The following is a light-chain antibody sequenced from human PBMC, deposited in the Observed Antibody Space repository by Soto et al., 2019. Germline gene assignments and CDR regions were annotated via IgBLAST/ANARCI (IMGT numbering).Light chain of an antibody. CDR3: QQASSFPHT. CDR2: AAS. J-gene: IGKJ2*01. CDR1: QHISSW. Sequence: DIQMTQSPSTVSASVGDGVTITCRASQHISSWLAWFRQRPGKAPELLIYAASTLHSGVPSRFSGSGSGTDFALTISGLQPEDFATYYCQQASSFPHTFVQGTRVDIK. V-gene: IGKV1-12*01.